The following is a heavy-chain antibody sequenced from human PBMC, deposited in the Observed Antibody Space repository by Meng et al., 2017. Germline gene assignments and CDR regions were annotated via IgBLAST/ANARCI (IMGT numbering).Heavy chain of an antibody. J-gene: IGHJ5*02. Sequence: GASLKISCAASGFTFSSYSMNWVRQAPGKGLEWVSSISSSSSYIYYADSVKGRFTISRDNAKNSLYLQMNSLRAEDTAVYYCARVKQWMGIAEAGTSWFDPWGQGTLVTVSS. CDR3: ARVKQWMGIAEAGTSWFDP. CDR1: GFTFSSYS. V-gene: IGHV3-21*01. D-gene: IGHD6-13*01. CDR2: ISSSSSYI.